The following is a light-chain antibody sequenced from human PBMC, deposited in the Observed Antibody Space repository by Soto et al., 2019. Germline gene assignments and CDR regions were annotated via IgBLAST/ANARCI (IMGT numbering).Light chain of an antibody. J-gene: IGKJ1*01. CDR2: AAS. CDR1: QSVSNY. CDR3: LQTYTSLTWT. Sequence: DIKMTQSPASRSASVGDRVTITCRASQSVSNYLQWYQQKSGHAPKLLVYAASSLHSGVPSRFSGSGSGTDFTLTISSLQPEDFATYYCLQTYTSLTWTFGQGTKVDIK. V-gene: IGKV1-39*01.